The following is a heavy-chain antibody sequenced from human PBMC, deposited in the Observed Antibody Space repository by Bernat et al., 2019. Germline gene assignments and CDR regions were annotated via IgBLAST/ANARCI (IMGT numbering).Heavy chain of an antibody. V-gene: IGHV3-9*01. CDR3: AKDPAPWFGLTHGMDV. CDR1: GFTFDDYA. J-gene: IGHJ6*02. CDR2: ISWNSGSI. Sequence: EVQLVESGGGLVQPGRSLRLSCAASGFTFDDYAMHWVRQAPGKGLEWVSGISWNSGSIGYADSVKGRFTISRDNAKNSLYLQMNSLRAEDTALYYCAKDPAPWFGLTHGMDVWGQGTTVTVSS. D-gene: IGHD3-10*01.